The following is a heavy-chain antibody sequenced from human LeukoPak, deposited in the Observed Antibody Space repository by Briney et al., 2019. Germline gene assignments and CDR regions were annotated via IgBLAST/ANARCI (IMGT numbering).Heavy chain of an antibody. J-gene: IGHJ4*02. Sequence: GGSLRLSCAASGFTFSSYWMSWVRQAPGKGLEWVASISDDGGRIHYVDSVKGRFTISRDNAKNSLYLQTNNLRAEDTAMYYCSRCEGYWGQGTLVTVSS. CDR3: SRCEGY. CDR1: GFTFSSYW. V-gene: IGHV3-7*01. CDR2: ISDDGGRI.